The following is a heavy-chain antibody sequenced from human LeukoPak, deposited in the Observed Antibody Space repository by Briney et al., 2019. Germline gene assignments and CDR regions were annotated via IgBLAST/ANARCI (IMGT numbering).Heavy chain of an antibody. Sequence: GGSLRLSCAASGFTFDDYAMHWVRQAPGKGLEWVSLISWDGGSTYYADSVKGRFTISRDNNKNSLYLQMNSLRAEDTALYYCAKDMAAYYYASGNIDYWGQGTLVTVPS. CDR2: ISWDGGST. D-gene: IGHD3-10*01. CDR3: AKDMAAYYYASGNIDY. V-gene: IGHV3-43D*03. CDR1: GFTFDDYA. J-gene: IGHJ4*02.